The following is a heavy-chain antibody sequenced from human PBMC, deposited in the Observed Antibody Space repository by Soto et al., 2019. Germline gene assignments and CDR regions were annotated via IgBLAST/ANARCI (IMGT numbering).Heavy chain of an antibody. Sequence: QVQLVQSGAEVKKPGASVKVSCKASGYTFTSYGISWVRQAPAQGLDWMGWISAYNGNTKYAQKLRGRVTMTTDTYTHTAKLELRYVSSDDTAVYAYTRQAPAMDVWGQETTITV. CDR3: TRQAPAMDV. CDR1: GYTFTSYG. D-gene: IGHD2-2*02. V-gene: IGHV1-18*01. CDR2: ISAYNGNT. J-gene: IGHJ6*02.